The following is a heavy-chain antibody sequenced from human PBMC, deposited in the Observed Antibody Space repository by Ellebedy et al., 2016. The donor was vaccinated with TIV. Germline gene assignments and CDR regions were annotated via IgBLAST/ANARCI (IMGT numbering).Heavy chain of an antibody. D-gene: IGHD6-13*01. Sequence: MPSETLSLTCTVAGGSIISSSYYWGWIRQPPGKGLEWIGSIYALGNTYYNPSLKSRVTISVDTSKNLFSLRLTSVTAADTAVYYCARPPRVYSSSWHYFDDWGQGTLVTVSS. V-gene: IGHV4-39*01. CDR1: GGSIISSSYY. J-gene: IGHJ4*02. CDR3: ARPPRVYSSSWHYFDD. CDR2: IYALGNT.